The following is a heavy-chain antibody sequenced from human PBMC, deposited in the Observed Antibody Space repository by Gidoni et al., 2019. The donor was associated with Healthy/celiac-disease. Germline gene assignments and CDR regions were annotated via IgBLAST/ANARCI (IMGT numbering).Heavy chain of an antibody. CDR2: ISGSGGST. J-gene: IGHJ3*02. CDR3: ARSGFGELPHPDAFDI. CDR1: GFTFSSYA. V-gene: IGHV3-23*01. D-gene: IGHD3-10*01. Sequence: EVQLLESGGGLVQPGGSLRLSCAASGFTFSSYAMSWVRQAPGKGLEWVSAISGSGGSTYYADSVKGRFTISRDNSKNTLYLQMNSLRAEDTAVYYCARSGFGELPHPDAFDIWGQGTMVTVSS.